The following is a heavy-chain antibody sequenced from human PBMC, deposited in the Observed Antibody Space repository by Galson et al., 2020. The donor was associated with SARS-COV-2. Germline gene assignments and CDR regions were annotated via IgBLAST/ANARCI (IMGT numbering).Heavy chain of an antibody. CDR2: IYYSGST. D-gene: IGHD2-2*02. CDR3: AREGRYCSSTSGYKDPPVFYYYYYMDV. V-gene: IGHV4-59*01. CDR1: GGSISSYY. J-gene: IGHJ6*03. Sequence: SETLSLTCTVSGGSISSYYWSWIRQPPGKGLEWIGYIYYSGSTNYNPSLKSRVTISVDTSKNQFSLKLSSVTAADTAMYYCAREGRYCSSTSGYKDPPVFYYYYYMDVWGKGTTVTVSS.